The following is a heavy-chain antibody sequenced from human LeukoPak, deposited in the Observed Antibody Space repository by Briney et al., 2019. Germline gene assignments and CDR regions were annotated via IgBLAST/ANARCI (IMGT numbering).Heavy chain of an antibody. CDR2: IYHSGST. CDR1: GGSISSGGYY. Sequence: SETLSLTCTVSGGSISSGGYYWSWIRQPPGKGLEWIGYIYHSGSTYYNPSLKSRVTISVDRSKNQFSLKLSSVTAADTAVYYCAREFSSPNWFDPWGQGTLVTVSS. V-gene: IGHV4-30-2*01. D-gene: IGHD6-13*01. CDR3: AREFSSPNWFDP. J-gene: IGHJ5*02.